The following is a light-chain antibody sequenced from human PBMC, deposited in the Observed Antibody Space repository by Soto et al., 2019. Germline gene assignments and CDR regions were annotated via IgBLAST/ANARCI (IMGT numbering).Light chain of an antibody. Sequence: QSVLTQPASVSGSPGQSITISCTGTSSDVGGYDYVSWYQLHPGKAPKLMVFEVSNRPSGVSYRFSGSKSGNTASLTISGLQAADEADYYCSLYTSENTYVFGTGTKLTVL. J-gene: IGLJ1*01. CDR2: EVS. CDR3: SLYTSENTYV. V-gene: IGLV2-14*01. CDR1: SSDVGGYDY.